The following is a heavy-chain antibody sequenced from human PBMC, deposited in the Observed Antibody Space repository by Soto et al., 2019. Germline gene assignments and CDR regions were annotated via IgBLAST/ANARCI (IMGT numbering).Heavy chain of an antibody. Sequence: PGGSLRLSCAASGFTFSSYAMHWVRQAPGKGLEQVAVISYDGSNKYYADSVKGRYTISRDNSKNTLYLQMNSLRAEDTAVYYFAIDATRSYSSGWYGSDAFDIWGQGTMVTVSS. CDR3: AIDATRSYSSGWYGSDAFDI. CDR1: GFTFSSYA. V-gene: IGHV3-30-3*01. D-gene: IGHD6-19*01. J-gene: IGHJ3*02. CDR2: ISYDGSNK.